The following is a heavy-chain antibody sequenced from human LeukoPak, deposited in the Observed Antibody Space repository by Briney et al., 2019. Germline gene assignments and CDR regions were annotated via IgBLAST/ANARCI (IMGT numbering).Heavy chain of an antibody. D-gene: IGHD2-15*01. J-gene: IGHJ4*02. V-gene: IGHV4-59*01. CDR1: GGSISSYY. CDR3: ARGRYCSGGSCYGYFDY. CDR2: IYYSGST. Sequence: SETLSLTCTVSGGSISSYYWSWIRQPPGKGLEWIGYIYYSGSTNYNPSLKSRVTISVDTSKNQFSLKLRSVTAADTAVYYCARGRYCSGGSCYGYFDYWGQGTLVTVSS.